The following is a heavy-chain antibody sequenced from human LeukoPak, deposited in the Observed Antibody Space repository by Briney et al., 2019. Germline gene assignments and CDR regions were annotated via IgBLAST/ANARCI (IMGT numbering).Heavy chain of an antibody. CDR3: ATETNGRHYDY. CDR1: GPTFSTSG. V-gene: IGHV3-21*06. CDR2: IGPTGSDR. J-gene: IGHJ4*02. Sequence: TGGSLRLSCTASGPTFSTSGFNWVRQAPGKGLEWVASIGPTGSDRYHADSIKGRFTISRDNANNFLYLQMNSLRAEDTAVYYCATETNGRHYDYWGQGTLLTVSS. D-gene: IGHD1-14*01.